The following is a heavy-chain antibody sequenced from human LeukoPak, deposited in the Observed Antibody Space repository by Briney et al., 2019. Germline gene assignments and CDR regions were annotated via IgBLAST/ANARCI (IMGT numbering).Heavy chain of an antibody. Sequence: SETPSLTCTVSGGSVSSGSYYWSWIRQPPGKGLEWIGYIYYSGSTNYNPSLKSRVTISVDTSKNQFSLKLSSVTAADTAVYYCARAHGDYFDYWGQGTLVTVSS. D-gene: IGHD3-10*01. CDR3: ARAHGDYFDY. CDR1: GGSVSSGSYY. J-gene: IGHJ4*02. V-gene: IGHV4-61*01. CDR2: IYYSGST.